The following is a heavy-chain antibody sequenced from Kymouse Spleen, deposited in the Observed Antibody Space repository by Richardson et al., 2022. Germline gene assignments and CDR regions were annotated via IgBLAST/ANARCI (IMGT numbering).Heavy chain of an antibody. D-gene: IGHD3-22*01. Sequence: EVQLVESGGGLVQPGGSLRLSCAASGFTFSSYSMNWVRQAPGKGLEWVSYISSSSSTIYYADSVKGRFTISRDNAKNSLYLQMNSLRDEDTAVYYCARDRHYDSSGYFQHWGQGTLVTVSS. V-gene: IGHV3-48*02. CDR2: ISSSSSTI. J-gene: IGHJ1*01. CDR3: ARDRHYDSSGYFQH. CDR1: GFTFSSYS.